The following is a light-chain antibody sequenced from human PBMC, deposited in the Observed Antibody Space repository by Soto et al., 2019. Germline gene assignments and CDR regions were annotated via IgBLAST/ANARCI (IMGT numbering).Light chain of an antibody. J-gene: IGLJ1*01. V-gene: IGLV2-11*01. CDR2: DVS. Sequence: QSALTQPRSVSGSPGQSVSISCTGTSSDVGGYNYVSWYQQHPGKAPKLVLHDVSKRPSGVPDRFSGSKSGNTASLTISGLQAEDEADYYCCSYAGSYVYVFGTGTKVTVL. CDR1: SSDVGGYNY. CDR3: CSYAGSYVYV.